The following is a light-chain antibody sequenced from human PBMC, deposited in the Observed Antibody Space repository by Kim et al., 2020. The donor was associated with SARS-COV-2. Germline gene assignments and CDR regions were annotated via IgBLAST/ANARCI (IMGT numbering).Light chain of an antibody. CDR2: AAS. Sequence: DVQMTQSPSSLSASVWDSVTITCRASRSISFHLNWYQQKSAKAPKRLIYAASSLQPGVSSTLSGSGSGAAFTLTINSVQPGVCATFYCQQTYTTPYSLGQGTKLEI. J-gene: IGKJ2*03. CDR1: RSISFH. CDR3: QQTYTTPYS. V-gene: IGKV1-39*01.